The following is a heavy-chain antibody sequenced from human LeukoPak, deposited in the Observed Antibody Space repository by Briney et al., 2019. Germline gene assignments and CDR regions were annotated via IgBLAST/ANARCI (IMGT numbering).Heavy chain of an antibody. CDR2: ISGSGGST. CDR1: GFTFSSYA. J-gene: IGHJ3*02. D-gene: IGHD3-10*01. V-gene: IGHV3-23*01. CDR3: VKAMALGNGAFDI. Sequence: PGGSLRLSCAASGFTFSSYAMSWVRQAPGKGLEWVSAISGSGGSTYYADSVKGRFTISRDNSKNTLYLQMSSLRAEDTAVYYCVKAMALGNGAFDIWGQGTMVTVSS.